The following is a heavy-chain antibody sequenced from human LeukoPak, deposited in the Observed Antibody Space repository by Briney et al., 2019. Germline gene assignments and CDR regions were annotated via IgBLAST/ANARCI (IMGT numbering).Heavy chain of an antibody. CDR1: GGTFSSYA. Sequence: SVKVSCKASGGTFSSYAISWVRQAPGQGLEWMGRIIPIFGTANYAQKFQGRVTITTDESTSTAYMELSSLRSEDTAVYYCARDRNAYYYYYYMDVWGKGTTVTVSS. J-gene: IGHJ6*03. CDR2: IIPIFGTA. V-gene: IGHV1-69*05. CDR3: ARDRNAYYYYYYMDV.